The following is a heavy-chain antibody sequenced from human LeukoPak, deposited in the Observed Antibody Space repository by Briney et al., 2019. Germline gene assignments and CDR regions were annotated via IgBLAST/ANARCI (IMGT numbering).Heavy chain of an antibody. J-gene: IGHJ6*02. V-gene: IGHV1-46*01. CDR2: INPSGGST. Sequence: ASVKVSCKASGYTFTSYYMHWVRQAPGQGLEWMGIINPSGGSTSYAQKFQGRVTMTRDTSTSTVYMELSSLRSEDTAVYYCARDIRGKTVTTKEYYYYGMDVWGQGTTVTVPS. D-gene: IGHD4-17*01. CDR3: ARDIRGKTVTTKEYYYYGMDV. CDR1: GYTFTSYY.